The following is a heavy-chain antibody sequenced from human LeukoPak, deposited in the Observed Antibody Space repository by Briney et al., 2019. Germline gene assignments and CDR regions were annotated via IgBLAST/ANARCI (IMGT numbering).Heavy chain of an antibody. CDR2: IYHSGST. D-gene: IGHD4-11*01. J-gene: IGHJ4*02. V-gene: IGHV4-30-2*01. CDR3: ARAVQGYSDYEYYFDY. CDR1: GGSISSGGYS. Sequence: SETLSLTCAVSGGSISSGGYSWSWIRQPPGKGLEWIGYIYHSGSTYYNPSLKSRVTISVDRSKNQFSLKLSSVTAADTAVYYCARAVQGYSDYEYYFDYWGQGTLVTVSS.